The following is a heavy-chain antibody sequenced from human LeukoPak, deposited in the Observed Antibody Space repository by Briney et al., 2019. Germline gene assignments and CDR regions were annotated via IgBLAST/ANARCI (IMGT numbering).Heavy chain of an antibody. J-gene: IGHJ3*02. V-gene: IGHV3-48*01. CDR1: GFTFSSYS. CDR2: ISSSSSTI. Sequence: GGSLRLSCAASGFTFSSYSMNWVRQAPGKGLEWVSYISSSSSTIYYADSVKGRFTISRDNAKNSLYLQMNSLRAEDTAVYYCARDDGGRAFDIWGQGTMVTVSS. CDR3: ARDDGGRAFDI. D-gene: IGHD4-23*01.